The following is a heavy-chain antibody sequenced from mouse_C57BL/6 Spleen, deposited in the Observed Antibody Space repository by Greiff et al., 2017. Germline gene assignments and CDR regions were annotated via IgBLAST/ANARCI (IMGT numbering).Heavy chain of an antibody. Sequence: EVNLVESGPELVKPGASVKISCKASGYSFTGYYMNWVKQSPEKSLEWIGEINPSTGGTTYNQKFKAKATLTVDKSSSTAYMQLKSLTSEDSAVXNCANDYYGSSPGSFAYWGQGTLVTVSA. J-gene: IGHJ3*01. CDR2: INPSTGGT. CDR3: ANDYYGSSPGSFAY. D-gene: IGHD1-1*01. V-gene: IGHV1-42*01. CDR1: GYSFTGYY.